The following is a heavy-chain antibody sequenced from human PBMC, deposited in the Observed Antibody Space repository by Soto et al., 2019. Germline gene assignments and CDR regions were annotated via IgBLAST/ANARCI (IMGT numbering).Heavy chain of an antibody. V-gene: IGHV3-23*01. D-gene: IGHD4-17*01. CDR1: GFTFSSHV. J-gene: IGHJ3*02. CDR2: VSGSGDST. Sequence: GGSLRLSCAASGFTFSSHVISWVRQAPGKGLEWLSAVSGSGDSTYYADSVKGRFTISRDNSKNTLYLQMNSLRAEDTAVYYCAKHRSTVRAAFDIWGQGTMVTVSS. CDR3: AKHRSTVRAAFDI.